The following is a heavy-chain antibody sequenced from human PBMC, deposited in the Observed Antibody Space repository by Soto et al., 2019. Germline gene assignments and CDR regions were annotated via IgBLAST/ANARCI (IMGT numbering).Heavy chain of an antibody. Sequence: GGSLRLPCAASGFTFSSYAMSWVRQAPGKGLEWVSAISGSGGSTYYADSVKGRFTISRDNSKNTLYLQMNSLRAEDTAVYYCAKQYYYDSSGYYGFDYWGQGTLVTVSS. D-gene: IGHD3-22*01. CDR3: AKQYYYDSSGYYGFDY. J-gene: IGHJ4*02. CDR2: ISGSGGST. V-gene: IGHV3-23*01. CDR1: GFTFSSYA.